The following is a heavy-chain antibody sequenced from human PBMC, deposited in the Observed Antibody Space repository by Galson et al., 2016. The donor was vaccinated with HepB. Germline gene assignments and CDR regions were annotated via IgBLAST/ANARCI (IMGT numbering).Heavy chain of an antibody. CDR1: GGSINTDSHY. D-gene: IGHD3-3*01. CDR3: ARDRSIFAMVITDS. CDR2: IYASGST. J-gene: IGHJ4*02. V-gene: IGHV4-61*02. Sequence: TLSLTCTVSGGSINTDSHYWSWIRQPAGKGLEWIGRIYASGSTNYNPSLKSRVTISVDTSKNQFSLKLTSVTAADTALYYCARDRSIFAMVITDSWGQGTLVTVSS.